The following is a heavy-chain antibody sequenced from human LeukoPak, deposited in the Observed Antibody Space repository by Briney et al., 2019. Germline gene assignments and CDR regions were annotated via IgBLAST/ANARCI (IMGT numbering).Heavy chain of an antibody. CDR1: GFTFSSYS. D-gene: IGHD2-2*01. CDR3: AALQYQLLSYGMDV. Sequence: PGGSLRLSCAASGFTFSSYSMNCVRQAPGKGLEWVSSISSSSSYIYYADSVKGRFTISRDNAKSSLYLQMNSLRAEDTAVYYCAALQYQLLSYGMDVWGQGTTVAVSS. J-gene: IGHJ6*02. CDR2: ISSSSSYI. V-gene: IGHV3-21*01.